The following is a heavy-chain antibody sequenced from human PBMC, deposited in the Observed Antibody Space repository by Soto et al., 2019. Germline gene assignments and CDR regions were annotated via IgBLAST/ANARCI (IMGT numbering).Heavy chain of an antibody. CDR1: GFSFNKYS. D-gene: IGHD3-22*01. J-gene: IGHJ4*02. CDR2: ITSKTGDQ. CDR3: ARDLMPDDRGLGDLAY. Sequence: EVRLVESGGGLVKPGGSLRLSCAASGFSFNKYSMNWVRRAPGKGLEWVSSITSKTGDQYYADSVKGRFIISRDNTKNSLSLQVTSLRDDDTAVYYCARDLMPDDRGLGDLAYWGQGTLVTVSS. V-gene: IGHV3-21*06.